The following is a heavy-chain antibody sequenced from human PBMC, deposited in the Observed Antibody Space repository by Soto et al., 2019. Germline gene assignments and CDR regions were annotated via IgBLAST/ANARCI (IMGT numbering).Heavy chain of an antibody. CDR2: MNPNSGNT. V-gene: IGHV1-8*01. Sequence: QVQLVQSGAEVKKPGASVKVSCKASGYTFTSYDINWVRQATGQGLEWMGWMNPNSGNTGYAQKFQGRVTMTRNTSISTAYMELSSLRAEDTAVYYCARWAPPYWVGASRGSWFDPWGQGTLVTVSS. CDR1: GYTFTSYD. CDR3: ARWAPPYWVGASRGSWFDP. D-gene: IGHD3-10*01. J-gene: IGHJ5*02.